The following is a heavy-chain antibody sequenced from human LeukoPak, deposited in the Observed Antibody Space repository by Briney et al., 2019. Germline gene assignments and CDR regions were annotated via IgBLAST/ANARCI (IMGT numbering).Heavy chain of an antibody. D-gene: IGHD3-9*01. CDR2: ISGSGDIT. V-gene: IGHV3-23*01. J-gene: IGHJ3*02. CDR1: GFTFSSSA. CDR3: ARTPYYDILQALAHDAFDI. Sequence: PGGSLRLSCAASGFTFSSSAMTWVRQASGKGLEWVSDISGSGDITYYADSVKGRFTISRDNSKNTLYLQMNSLRAEDTAVYYCARTPYYDILQALAHDAFDIWGQGTMVTVSS.